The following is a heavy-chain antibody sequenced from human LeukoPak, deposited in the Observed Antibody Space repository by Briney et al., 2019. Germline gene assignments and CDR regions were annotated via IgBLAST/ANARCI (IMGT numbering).Heavy chain of an antibody. CDR1: GGSISDGGYY. D-gene: IGHD3-16*01. CDR3: AGGGDRGGFDY. J-gene: IGHJ4*02. CDR2: IYDSGTT. V-gene: IGHV4-31*03. Sequence: SQTLSLTCTVSGGSISDGGYYWSWIRQHPGKGLEWIGYIYDSGTTYYSPALQSRVTISVDTSDNKFSLKLKSLTAADTAVYYWAGGGDRGGFDYWGQGTLVTVSS.